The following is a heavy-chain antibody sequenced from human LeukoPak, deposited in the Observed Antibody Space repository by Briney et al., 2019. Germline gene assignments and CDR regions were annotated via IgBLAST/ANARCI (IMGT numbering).Heavy chain of an antibody. J-gene: IGHJ4*02. CDR3: ARSRDSYGSDFDY. V-gene: IGHV3-30*04. D-gene: IGHD5-18*01. Sequence: PGGSLRLSCAASGFTFSSYAMHWVRQPPGKGLEWVALISYDGSNKYCADSVKGRFTISRDNSKNTLYLQMNSLRAEDTAVYYCARSRDSYGSDFDYWGQGTLVTVSS. CDR1: GFTFSSYA. CDR2: ISYDGSNK.